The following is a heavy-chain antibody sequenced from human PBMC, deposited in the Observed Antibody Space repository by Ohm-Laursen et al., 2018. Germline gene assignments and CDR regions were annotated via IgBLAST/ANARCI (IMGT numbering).Heavy chain of an antibody. CDR3: ARDSGITMIVVVNGPFDY. D-gene: IGHD3-22*01. CDR2: MSSSRSYI. J-gene: IGHJ4*02. V-gene: IGHV3-21*01. CDR1: GFTFSSYS. Sequence: SLRLSCTASGFTFSSYSMNWVRQAPGKGLEWVSSMSSSRSYIYYADSVKGRFTISRDNAKNSLYLQMNSLRAEDTAVYYCARDSGITMIVVVNGPFDYWGQGTLVTVFS.